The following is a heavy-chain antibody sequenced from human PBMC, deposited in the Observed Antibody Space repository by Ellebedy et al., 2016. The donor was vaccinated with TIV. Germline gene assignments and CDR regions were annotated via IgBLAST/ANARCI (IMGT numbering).Heavy chain of an antibody. V-gene: IGHV3-30*03. Sequence: GESLKISCAASGFTFSSYGMHWVRQAPGKGLEWVAVISYDGSNKYYADSVKGRFTISRDNAKNSLYLQMNSLRAEDTAVYYCASAGVGTYYYDSGGYYSSLWGQGTLVTISS. CDR3: ASAGVGTYYYDSGGYYSSL. D-gene: IGHD3-22*01. CDR1: GFTFSSYG. J-gene: IGHJ4*02. CDR2: ISYDGSNK.